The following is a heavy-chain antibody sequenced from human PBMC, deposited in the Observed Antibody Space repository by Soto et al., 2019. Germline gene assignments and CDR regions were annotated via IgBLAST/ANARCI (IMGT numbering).Heavy chain of an antibody. CDR3: ASLTDGNPGRY. CDR1: GGAISSSNYH. D-gene: IGHD2-15*01. J-gene: IGHJ4*02. CDR2: IYYSGST. V-gene: IGHV4-39*01. Sequence: EXLSLTCTVSGGAISSSNYHWGWIRQPPGKGLEWIGSIYYSGSTYYNPSLKSRVTISVDTSKNQFSLKVSSVTAADTAVYYCASLTDGNPGRYWGQGSLVTVSS.